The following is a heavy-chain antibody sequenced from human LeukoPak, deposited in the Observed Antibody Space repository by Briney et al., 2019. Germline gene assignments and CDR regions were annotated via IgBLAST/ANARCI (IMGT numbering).Heavy chain of an antibody. Sequence: GASVKVSCKASGGTFSSYAISWVRQAPGQGREWMGRIIPIFGTANYAQKFQGRVTITTDESTSTAYMELSSLRSEDTAVYSCARDLGSGSYYKDRFVDCYWSWGQGTLVTVSS. J-gene: IGHJ5*02. V-gene: IGHV1-69*05. CDR3: ARDLGSGSYYKDRFVDCYWS. CDR2: IIPIFGTA. CDR1: GGTFSSYA. D-gene: IGHD3-10*01.